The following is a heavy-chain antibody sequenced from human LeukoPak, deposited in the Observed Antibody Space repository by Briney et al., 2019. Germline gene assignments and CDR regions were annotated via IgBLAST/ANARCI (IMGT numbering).Heavy chain of an antibody. CDR1: GFTFSNYW. CDR2: IKQDGSET. D-gene: IGHD5-24*01. V-gene: IGHV3-7*01. CDR3: ARETPRRGETRDGYR. J-gene: IGHJ4*02. Sequence: GGSLRLSCAASGFTFSNYWMNWVRQAPGKGLECLANIKQDGSETHYADSVKGRFTISRDNAKNSLYLQMNSLRAEDTAVYYCARETPRRGETRDGYRWGQGTLVTVSS.